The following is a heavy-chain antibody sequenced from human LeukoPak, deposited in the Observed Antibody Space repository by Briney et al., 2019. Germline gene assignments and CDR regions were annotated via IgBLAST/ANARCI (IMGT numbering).Heavy chain of an antibody. CDR3: AIMHGYYDGTGYWVQ. V-gene: IGHV3-23*01. D-gene: IGHD3-3*01. CDR2: ITTNGGRT. J-gene: IGHJ1*01. Sequence: GGSLRLSCAASGFTFASYGMSWVRQAPGKGLEWVSFITTNGGRTSYADSVEGRFTISRDNPRNTPYIQMNSQRDKDTAVYYCAIMHGYYDGTGYWVQWGQGTLVTVSS. CDR1: GFTFASYG.